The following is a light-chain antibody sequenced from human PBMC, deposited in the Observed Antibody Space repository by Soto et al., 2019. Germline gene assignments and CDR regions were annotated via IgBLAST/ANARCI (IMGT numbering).Light chain of an antibody. J-gene: IGLJ1*01. Sequence: QSALTQPDSVSGSPGQSITISCTGTSSDVGGYNYVSWYQQHPGKAPKLMIYDVSNRPSGVSNRFSGSKSGNTASLTISGLQAEDVADYYCSSYTSSKVFGTGTKVPVL. V-gene: IGLV2-14*01. CDR1: SSDVGGYNY. CDR3: SSYTSSKV. CDR2: DVS.